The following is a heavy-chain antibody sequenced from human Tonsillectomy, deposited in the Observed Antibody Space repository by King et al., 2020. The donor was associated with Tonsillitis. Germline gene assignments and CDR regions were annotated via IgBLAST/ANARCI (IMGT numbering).Heavy chain of an antibody. CDR3: TKCTGVDTAMVPDC. D-gene: IGHD5-18*01. CDR1: GFTFSNSA. J-gene: IGHJ4*02. CDR2: TSGSGRSA. Sequence: VQLVESGGELIQPGGSLRLSCAASGFTFSNSAMIWVRQAPGKGLEWVSGTSGSGRSAYYADSVKGRFTISRDNSKNTLYLEMNSLSPEDTALYYCTKCTGVDTAMVPDCWGQGTLVTVSS. V-gene: IGHV3-23*04.